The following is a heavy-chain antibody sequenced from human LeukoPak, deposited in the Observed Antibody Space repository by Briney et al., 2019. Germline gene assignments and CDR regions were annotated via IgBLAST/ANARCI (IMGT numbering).Heavy chain of an antibody. D-gene: IGHD3-22*01. V-gene: IGHV4-39*07. CDR3: GRAFYYDSSERYFQH. Sequence: SETLSLTCTVSGGSISSSSYYWGWIRQPPGKGLECIGSIYYTGTTYYNPSLKSRVTISVDTSKNQFSLKLSSVTAADTAVYYCGRAFYYDSSERYFQHWGQGTLVTVSS. CDR2: IYYTGTT. CDR1: GGSISSSSYY. J-gene: IGHJ1*01.